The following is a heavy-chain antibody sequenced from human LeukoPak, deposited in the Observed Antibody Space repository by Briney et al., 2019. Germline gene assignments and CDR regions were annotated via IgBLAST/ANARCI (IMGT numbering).Heavy chain of an antibody. CDR2: IYPGDSDT. V-gene: IGHV5-51*01. CDR3: ARRSIPYSSSWYSFDY. Sequence: GESLKISCKGSGYSFTSYWIGWVRQMPGKGLGWMGIIYPGDSDTRYSPSFQGQVTISADKSISTAYLQWSSLKASDTAMYYCARRSIPYSSSWYSFDYWGQGTLVTVSS. CDR1: GYSFTSYW. D-gene: IGHD6-13*01. J-gene: IGHJ4*02.